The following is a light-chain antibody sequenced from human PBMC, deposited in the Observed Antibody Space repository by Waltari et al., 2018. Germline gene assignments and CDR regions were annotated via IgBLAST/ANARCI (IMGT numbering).Light chain of an antibody. CDR1: QSISSW. Sequence: DIQMTQSPSTLSASVGDRVTIPCRASQSISSWLDWYQQKPGKAPKLLIYKASSLESGVPSRFSGSGSGTEFTLTIRSLQPDEFATYNCQQYNSYSPWTFGQGTKVEIK. J-gene: IGKJ1*01. V-gene: IGKV1-5*03. CDR2: KAS. CDR3: QQYNSYSPWT.